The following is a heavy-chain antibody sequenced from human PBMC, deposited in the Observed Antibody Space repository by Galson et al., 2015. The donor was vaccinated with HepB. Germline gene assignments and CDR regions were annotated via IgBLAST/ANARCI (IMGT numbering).Heavy chain of an antibody. V-gene: IGHV3-23*01. D-gene: IGHD6-6*01. J-gene: IGHJ4*02. CDR1: GFTFSSYA. CDR3: AKDWGSSSS. CDR2: IGGSGGNT. Sequence: SLRLSCAASGFTFSSYAMRWVRQAPGKGLEWVPGIGGSGGNTYYADSVKGRFTISRDNSRNTLYLRMNSLRAEDTAVYYCAKDWGSSSSWGQGTLVTVSS.